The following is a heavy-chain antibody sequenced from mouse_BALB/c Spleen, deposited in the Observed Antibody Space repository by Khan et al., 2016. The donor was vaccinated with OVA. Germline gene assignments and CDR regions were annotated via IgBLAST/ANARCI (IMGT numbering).Heavy chain of an antibody. CDR3: ARSLYYGYGYALDY. Sequence: EVQLVESGPGLVKPSQSLSLTCTVTGYSITSDYAWNWIRQFPGNKLEWMGYISSSGSTSYNPSLKSRISITRDTSKNQFFLQLKSVTTEDTATYYCARSLYYGYGYALDYWGRGTSVTVSS. V-gene: IGHV3-2*02. D-gene: IGHD2-2*01. CDR1: GYSITSDYA. J-gene: IGHJ4*01. CDR2: ISSSGST.